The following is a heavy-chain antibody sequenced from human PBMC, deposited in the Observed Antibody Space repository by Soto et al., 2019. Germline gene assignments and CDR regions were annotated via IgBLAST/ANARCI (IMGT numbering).Heavy chain of an antibody. D-gene: IGHD3-3*01. J-gene: IGHJ6*02. V-gene: IGHV1-69*13. CDR3: ATGITSLAWLWAVYVMDV. CDR2: IIPIFGTA. Sequence: SVKVSCKASGGTFSSYAISCGRQAPGQGLEWMGGIIPIFGTANYAQKFQGRVTITADESTSTAYMELSSLRSEDTAVYYCATGITSLAWLWAVYVMDVWGQGTRVTVSS. CDR1: GGTFSSYA.